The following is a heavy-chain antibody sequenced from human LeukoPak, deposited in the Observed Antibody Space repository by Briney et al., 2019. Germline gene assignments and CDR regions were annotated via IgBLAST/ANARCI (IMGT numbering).Heavy chain of an antibody. D-gene: IGHD4-17*01. CDR2: IYTSGST. V-gene: IGHV4-61*02. CDR3: ARGLRPVTNPCLVYCYYYMDV. CDR1: GGSISSGSYY. Sequence: PSQTLSLTCTVSGGSISSGSYYWSWIRQPAGKGLEWIGRIYTSGSTNYNPSLKSRVTISVDTSKNQFSLKLSSVTAADTAVYYCARGLRPVTNPCLVYCYYYMDVWGKGTTVTVSS. J-gene: IGHJ6*03.